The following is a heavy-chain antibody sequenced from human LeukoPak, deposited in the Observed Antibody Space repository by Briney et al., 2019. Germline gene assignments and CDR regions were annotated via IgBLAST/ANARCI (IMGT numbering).Heavy chain of an antibody. Sequence: PGGSLRLSCAASGFTFSSYGMHWVRQAPGKGLEWVAVIWYDGSNKYYADSVKGRFTIYRDNSKNTLHLQMNSLRAEDTAVYYCARESTVYCSGGSCYPPGGMDVWGQGTTVTVSS. D-gene: IGHD2-15*01. CDR3: ARESTVYCSGGSCYPPGGMDV. CDR1: GFTFSSYG. V-gene: IGHV3-33*01. CDR2: IWYDGSNK. J-gene: IGHJ6*02.